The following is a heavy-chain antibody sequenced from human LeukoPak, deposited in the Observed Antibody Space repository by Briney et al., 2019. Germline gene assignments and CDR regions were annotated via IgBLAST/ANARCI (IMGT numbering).Heavy chain of an antibody. J-gene: IGHJ3*02. CDR3: ARDSGSLGPDAFDI. CDR1: GFTFSSYA. Sequence: PGGSLRLSCAASGFTFSSYAMHWVRQAPGKGLEWVAVISYDGSNKYYADSVKGRFTISRDNSKNTLYLQMNSLRAEDTAVYYCARDSGSLGPDAFDIWGQGTMVTVSS. V-gene: IGHV3-30*04. CDR2: ISYDGSNK. D-gene: IGHD1-26*01.